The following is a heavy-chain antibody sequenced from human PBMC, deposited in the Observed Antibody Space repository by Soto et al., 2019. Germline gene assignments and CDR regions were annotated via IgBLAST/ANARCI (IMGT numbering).Heavy chain of an antibody. CDR1: GGSISSGDYY. J-gene: IGHJ5*02. Sequence: QVQLQESGPGLVKPSQTLSLTCTVSGGSISSGDYYWSWIRQHPGKGLEWIGYIYYSGSTCYNPSLTSRVTISVYPSRIQFSLKLSSVTAAATAAYYCARRWSGSRQGLDPWGPGTLVTVSS. V-gene: IGHV4-31*03. CDR3: ARRWSGSRQGLDP. D-gene: IGHD3-3*01. CDR2: IYYSGST.